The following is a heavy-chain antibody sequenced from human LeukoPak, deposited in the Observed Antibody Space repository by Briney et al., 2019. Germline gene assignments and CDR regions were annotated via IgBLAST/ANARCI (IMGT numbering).Heavy chain of an antibody. J-gene: IGHJ5*02. CDR3: AREPSKGSSVPNWFDP. Sequence: SQTLSLTCAISGDSVSSNSAAWNWIRQSPSRGLEWLGRTYYRSKWYNDYAVSVKSRITINPDTSKNQFSLQLNSVAPEDTAVYYCAREPSKGSSVPNWFDPWGQGTLVTVSS. CDR2: TYYRSKWYN. CDR1: GDSVSSNSAA. V-gene: IGHV6-1*01. D-gene: IGHD6-6*01.